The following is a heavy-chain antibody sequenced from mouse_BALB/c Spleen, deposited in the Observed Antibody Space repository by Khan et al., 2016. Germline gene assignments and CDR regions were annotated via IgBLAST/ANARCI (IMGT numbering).Heavy chain of an antibody. Sequence: QIQLVQSGPELKKPGETVKISCRASGYTFTDFSMHWVKQTPGKGLKWMGWINTETGEPAYADDFKGRSAFPLETSSSTAYMQLNNLKNEDSATYFYAVRYYDSRFFDVWGAGTTVTVSS. V-gene: IGHV9-2-1*01. D-gene: IGHD1-1*01. CDR1: GYTFTDFS. J-gene: IGHJ1*01. CDR2: INTETGEP. CDR3: AVRYYDSRFFDV.